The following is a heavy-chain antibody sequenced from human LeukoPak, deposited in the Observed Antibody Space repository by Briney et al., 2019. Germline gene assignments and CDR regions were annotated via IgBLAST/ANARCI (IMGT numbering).Heavy chain of an antibody. D-gene: IGHD2-2*01. CDR2: ISYDGSNK. V-gene: IGHV3-30*04. CDR3: ARVGCSSTSCTRPFDY. J-gene: IGHJ4*02. CDR1: GFTFSSYA. Sequence: GRSLRLSCAASGFTFSSYAMHWVRQAPGKGLEWVAVISYDGSNKYYADSVKGRFTISRDNSKNTLYLQMDSLRAEDTAFYYCARVGCSSTSCTRPFDYWGQGTLDTVSS.